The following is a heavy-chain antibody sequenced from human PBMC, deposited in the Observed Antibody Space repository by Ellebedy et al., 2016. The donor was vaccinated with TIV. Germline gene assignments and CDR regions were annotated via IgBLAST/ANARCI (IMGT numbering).Heavy chain of an antibody. J-gene: IGHJ4*02. V-gene: IGHV3-30-3*01. Sequence: GGSLRLSXAASGFIFSSYAMHWVRQAPGKGLEWAAVISYDGSNKYYADSVKGRFTISRDNSKNTLYLQMNSLRAEDTAVYYCARDRVHYAHFDYWGQGTLVTVSS. D-gene: IGHD4-17*01. CDR2: ISYDGSNK. CDR1: GFIFSSYA. CDR3: ARDRVHYAHFDY.